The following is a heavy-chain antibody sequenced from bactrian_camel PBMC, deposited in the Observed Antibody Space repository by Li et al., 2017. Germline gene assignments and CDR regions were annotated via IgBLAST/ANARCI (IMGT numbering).Heavy chain of an antibody. Sequence: VQLVESGGSLVQPGGSMRLSCLASGFTFSTSIMSWVRLAPGPEKKLEWISSISPSGESTNYADSVKGRFTISRDNSKNTLYLQMNNLKTEDTAMYYCAANPFWTYGAVCSYTRPADFGYWGQGTQVT. CDR1: GFTFSTSI. V-gene: IGHV3S40*01. D-gene: IGHD2*01. CDR2: ISPSGEST. CDR3: AANPFWTYGAVCSYTRPADFGY. J-gene: IGHJ6*01.